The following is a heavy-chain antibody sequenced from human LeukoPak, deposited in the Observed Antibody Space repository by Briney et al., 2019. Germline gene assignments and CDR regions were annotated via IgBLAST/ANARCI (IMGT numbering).Heavy chain of an antibody. CDR2: IRSNGGST. V-gene: IGHV3-64*01. CDR3: YGGGY. J-gene: IGHJ4*02. D-gene: IGHD4-23*01. Sequence: GGSLRLSCAASGFTFSSYAMHWVRQAPGKGLGYVSAIRSNGGSTYYANSVKGRFTISRDNSKNTLYLQMGSLRAEDMAVYYCYGGGYWGQGTLVTVSS. CDR1: GFTFSSYA.